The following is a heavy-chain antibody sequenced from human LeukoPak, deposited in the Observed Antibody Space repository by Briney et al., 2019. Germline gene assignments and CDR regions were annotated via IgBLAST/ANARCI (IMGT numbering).Heavy chain of an antibody. CDR1: GFTFSSYA. CDR2: ISGSGGYT. Sequence: GGSLRLSCAASGFTFSSYAMSWVRQAPGKGLGWVSIISGSGGYTYYADSVRGRFTISRDNSKNTLFLQMNSLRAEDTAVYYCAKAYSAATDSYFDYWGQGTLVTVSS. J-gene: IGHJ4*02. CDR3: AKAYSAATDSYFDY. D-gene: IGHD2-15*01. V-gene: IGHV3-23*01.